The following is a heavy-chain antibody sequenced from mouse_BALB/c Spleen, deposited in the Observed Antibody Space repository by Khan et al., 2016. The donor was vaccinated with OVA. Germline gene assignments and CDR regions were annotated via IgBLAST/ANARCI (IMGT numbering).Heavy chain of an antibody. CDR3: ARKIYYYYGGFAY. D-gene: IGHD2-4*01. V-gene: IGHV2-6-4*01. CDR2: IWGGGST. Sequence: QVQLKESGPGLVAPSQSLSITCTVSGLSLSRYSVHWVRQSPGKGLEWLGMIWGGGSTDYNSALKSRLSISKDNSKRQVFLIMNSLQTADTAMYYCARKIYYYYGGFAYWGQGTLVTVSA. CDR1: GLSLSRYS. J-gene: IGHJ3*01.